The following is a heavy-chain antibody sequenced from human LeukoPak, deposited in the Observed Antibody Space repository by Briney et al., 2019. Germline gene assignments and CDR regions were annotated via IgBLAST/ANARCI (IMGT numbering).Heavy chain of an antibody. CDR3: AKVGHGDYYLDY. J-gene: IGHJ4*02. D-gene: IGHD4-17*01. CDR2: IWYDGSNK. CDR1: GFTFSNYG. V-gene: IGHV3-33*06. Sequence: GRSLRLSCAASGFTFSNYGMHWARQAPGKGLEWVAVIWYDGSNKYYADSVKGRFTISRDNSKNTLYLQMNSLRAEDTAVYYCAKVGHGDYYLDYWGQGTLVTVSS.